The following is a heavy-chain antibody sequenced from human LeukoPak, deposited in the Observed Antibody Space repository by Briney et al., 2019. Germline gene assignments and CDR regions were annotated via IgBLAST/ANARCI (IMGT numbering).Heavy chain of an antibody. CDR2: ISSSGSTI. D-gene: IGHD3-9*01. CDR3: AREPLTYYDILTVMG. V-gene: IGHV3-11*01. J-gene: IGHJ4*02. CDR1: GFTFSDYY. Sequence: GGSLRLSCAASGFTFSDYYMSWIRQAPGKGLEWVSCISSSGSTIYYADSVKGRFTISRDNAKNSLYLQMNSLRAEDTAVYYYAREPLTYYDILTVMGWGQGTLVTVSS.